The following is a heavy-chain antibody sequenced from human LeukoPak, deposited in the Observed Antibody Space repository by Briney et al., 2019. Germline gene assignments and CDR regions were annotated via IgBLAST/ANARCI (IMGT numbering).Heavy chain of an antibody. V-gene: IGHV4-59*01. J-gene: IGHJ6*03. CDR1: GGSISSYY. CDR2: IYYSGST. CDR3: ARTLPPDYYYMDV. Sequence: SETLSHTCTVSGGSISSYYWSWIRQPPGKGLEWIGYIYYSGSTNYNPSLKSRVTISVDTSKNQFSLKLSSVTAADTAVYYCARTLPPDYYYMDVWSKGTTVTVSS.